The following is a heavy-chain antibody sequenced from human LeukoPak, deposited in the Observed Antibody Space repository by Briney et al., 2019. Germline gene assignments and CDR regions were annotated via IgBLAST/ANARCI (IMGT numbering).Heavy chain of an antibody. Sequence: GGSLRLSCAASGFTFSSYAMHWVRQAPGKGLEWVSFIRYDGSNKYYADSVKGRFTISRDNSKNTLYLQMNSLRAEDTAVYYCAKGSKEVLFTRDHYMDVWGKGTTVTISS. D-gene: IGHD3-3*01. CDR1: GFTFSSYA. V-gene: IGHV3-30*02. J-gene: IGHJ6*03. CDR3: AKGSKEVLFTRDHYMDV. CDR2: IRYDGSNK.